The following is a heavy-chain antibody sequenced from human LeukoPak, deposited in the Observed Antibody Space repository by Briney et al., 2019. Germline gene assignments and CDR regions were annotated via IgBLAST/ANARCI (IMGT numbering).Heavy chain of an antibody. D-gene: IGHD1-26*01. CDR2: MNPNSGNT. Sequence: ASVKVSCKASGYTFTSYDINWVRQATGQGLEWMGWMNPNSGNTGYAQKFQGRVTMTRNTSISTAYMELSSLRSEDTAVYYCARAEWELLGENYWGQGTLVTVSS. V-gene: IGHV1-8*01. CDR3: ARAEWELLGENY. CDR1: GYTFTSYD. J-gene: IGHJ4*02.